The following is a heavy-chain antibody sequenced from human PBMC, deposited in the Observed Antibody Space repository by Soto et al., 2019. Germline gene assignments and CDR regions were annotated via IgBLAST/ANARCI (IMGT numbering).Heavy chain of an antibody. CDR3: ARTPITMVRGVIITVGLAY. D-gene: IGHD3-10*01. V-gene: IGHV4-38-2*01. Sequence: LEILSLTCGVSGYSIRSRYYWGWIRQPPGKGLEWIGSIYHSGSTYYNPSLKSRVTISVDTPKNQFSLKLSSVTAADTAVYYCARTPITMVRGVIITVGLAYWGQGTLVTVSS. J-gene: IGHJ4*02. CDR2: IYHSGST. CDR1: GYSIRSRYY.